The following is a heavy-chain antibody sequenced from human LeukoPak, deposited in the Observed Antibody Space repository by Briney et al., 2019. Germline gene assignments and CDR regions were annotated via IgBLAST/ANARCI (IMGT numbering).Heavy chain of an antibody. CDR1: GGSVSSGSYY. D-gene: IGHD1-26*01. CDR2: IYYSGST. Sequence: SETLSLTCTVPGGSVSSGSYYWSWIRQPPGKGLEWTGYIYYSGSTNYNPSLKSRVTISVDTSKNQFSLKLSSVTAADTAVYYCAREGGATFDYWGQGTLVTVSS. J-gene: IGHJ4*02. V-gene: IGHV4-61*01. CDR3: AREGGATFDY.